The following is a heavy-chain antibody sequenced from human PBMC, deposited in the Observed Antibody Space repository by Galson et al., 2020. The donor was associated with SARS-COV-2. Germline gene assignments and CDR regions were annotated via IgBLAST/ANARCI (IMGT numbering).Heavy chain of an antibody. CDR1: GYTLTELS. V-gene: IGHV1-24*01. Sequence: ASVKVSCKVSGYTLTELSMHWVRQAPGQGLEWMGGFDPEDGETIYAQKFQGRVTMTEDTSTDTAYMELSSLRSEDTAVYYCATGYSFSGWYSIDYWGQGTLVTVSS. CDR2: FDPEDGET. J-gene: IGHJ4*02. CDR3: ATGYSFSGWYSIDY. D-gene: IGHD6-19*01.